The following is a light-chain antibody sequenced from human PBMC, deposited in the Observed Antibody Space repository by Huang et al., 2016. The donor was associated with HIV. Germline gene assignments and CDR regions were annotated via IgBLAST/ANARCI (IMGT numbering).Light chain of an antibody. CDR2: GAS. Sequence: EIVMTQSPATLSVSLGERATLSCTASHNINSILAWYQQKPGQAPRLLIYGASVRANGIPARFSGSGSGTDFTLTISSLQSEDFAVYYCQQYNNGPPYTFGQGTKLEIK. CDR3: QQYNNGPPYT. V-gene: IGKV3-15*01. J-gene: IGKJ2*01. CDR1: HNINSI.